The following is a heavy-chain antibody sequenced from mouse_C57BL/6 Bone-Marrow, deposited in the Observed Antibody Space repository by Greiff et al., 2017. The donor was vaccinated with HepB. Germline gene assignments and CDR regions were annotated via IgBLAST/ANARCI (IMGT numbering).Heavy chain of an antibody. V-gene: IGHV10-1*01. CDR3: VRHYDYWYFDV. J-gene: IGHJ1*03. D-gene: IGHD2-3*01. CDR2: IRSKSNNYAT. Sequence: EVQLVESGGGLVQPKGSLKLSCAASGFSFNTYAMNWVRQAPGKGLEWVARIRSKSNNYATYYADSVKDRFTISRDDSESMLYLQMNNLKTEDTAMYDCVRHYDYWYFDVWGTGTTVTVSS. CDR1: GFSFNTYA.